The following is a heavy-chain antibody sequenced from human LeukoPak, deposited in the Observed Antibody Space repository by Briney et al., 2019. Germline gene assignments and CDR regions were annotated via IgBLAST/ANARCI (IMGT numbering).Heavy chain of an antibody. CDR2: ISYDGSNK. CDR3: AKDNYDILTGYPYFDY. J-gene: IGHJ4*02. CDR1: GFTFSSFG. D-gene: IGHD3-9*01. V-gene: IGHV3-30*18. Sequence: GGSLRLSCAASGFTFSSFGMHWVRQAPGKGLEWVAGISYDGSNKYYADSVKGRFTISRDNSKNTLYLQMNSLRAEDTAVYYCAKDNYDILTGYPYFDYWGQGTLVTVSS.